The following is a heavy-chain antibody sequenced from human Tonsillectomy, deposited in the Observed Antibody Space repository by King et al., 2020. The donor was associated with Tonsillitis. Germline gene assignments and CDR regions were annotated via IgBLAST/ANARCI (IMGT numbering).Heavy chain of an antibody. CDR2: INNSGST. CDR3: ASAPRGSPRNTFDI. Sequence: VQLQQWGAGLLKPSETLSLTCAVYVGSFSGYYWSWIRQPPRKGLEWIAEINNSGSTNYNPSLKSRVTISVGPSKNQFSLKLNSMTAADTAVYYFASAPRGSPRNTFDIWGLGTMVTVSS. J-gene: IGHJ3*02. D-gene: IGHD5-12*01. V-gene: IGHV4-34*01. CDR1: VGSFSGYY.